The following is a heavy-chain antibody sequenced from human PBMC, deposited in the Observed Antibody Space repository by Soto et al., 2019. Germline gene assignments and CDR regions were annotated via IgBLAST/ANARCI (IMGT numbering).Heavy chain of an antibody. CDR1: GFIFDNFG. D-gene: IGHD1-26*01. V-gene: IGHV3-23*01. J-gene: IGHJ5*02. Sequence: PGGSLRLSCAASGFIFDNFGMSWVRQAPGKGLEWISSISGSGFKKYYADSVKGRFTISRDNSKSTVYLELNNLSAEDTAVYHCAKNQGVELVPLATVDWFDPWGQGSVVTVPS. CDR3: AKNQGVELVPLATVDWFDP. CDR2: ISGSGFKK.